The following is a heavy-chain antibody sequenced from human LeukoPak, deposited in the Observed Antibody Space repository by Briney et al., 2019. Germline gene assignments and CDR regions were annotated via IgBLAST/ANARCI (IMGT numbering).Heavy chain of an antibody. Sequence: QPGGSLRLSCAASGFTFSSYAMHWVRQAPGKGLEWVAVISYDGSNKYYADSVKGRFTISRDNSKNTLYLQMNSLRAEDTAVYYCARDSLGIAVAGTLDYWGQGTLVTVSS. CDR2: ISYDGSNK. CDR3: ARDSLGIAVAGTLDY. D-gene: IGHD6-19*01. V-gene: IGHV3-30*04. J-gene: IGHJ4*02. CDR1: GFTFSSYA.